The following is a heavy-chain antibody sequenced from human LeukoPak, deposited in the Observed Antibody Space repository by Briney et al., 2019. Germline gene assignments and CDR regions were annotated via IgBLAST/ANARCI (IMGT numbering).Heavy chain of an antibody. D-gene: IGHD4-11*01. CDR2: IYPGDSDT. CDR3: ARLGTVTTNYYYYYYMDV. V-gene: IGHV5-51*01. Sequence: GESLKISCKGSGYSFTSYWIGWVRQMPGKGLEWMGIIYPGDSDTRYSPSFQGQVTISADKSISTAYLQWSSLKASDTAMYYCARLGTVTTNYYYYYYMDVWGKGTTVTVSS. CDR1: GYSFTSYW. J-gene: IGHJ6*03.